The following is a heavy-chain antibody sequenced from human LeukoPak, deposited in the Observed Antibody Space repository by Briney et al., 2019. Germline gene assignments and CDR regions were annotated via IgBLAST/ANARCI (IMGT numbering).Heavy chain of an antibody. CDR1: GGTFSSYA. V-gene: IGHV1-69*05. CDR3: ARDPAYCDSSGYYYPSWFDP. CDR2: IFPIFGTA. J-gene: IGHJ5*02. Sequence: PMASVKVSCKASGGTFSSYAISWVRQAPGQGLEWMGRIFPIFGTANYAQKFQGRVTITTDESTSTAYMELSSLRSEDTAVYYCARDPAYCDSSGYYYPSWFDPWGQGTLVTVSS. D-gene: IGHD3-22*01.